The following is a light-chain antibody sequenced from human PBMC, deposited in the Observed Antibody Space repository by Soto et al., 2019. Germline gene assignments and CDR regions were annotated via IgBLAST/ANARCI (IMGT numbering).Light chain of an antibody. V-gene: IGKV1-5*01. Sequence: DIPMTQSPSTLSASVGDRVTITCRASQSLGIWLAWHQQKPGKAPKLLIYDASTLKSGVPSRFSGSGSGTKFTLTISRLQPDDFATYYCQEYNSYSGTFGQGTKVEVK. CDR2: DAS. CDR3: QEYNSYSGT. J-gene: IGKJ1*01. CDR1: QSLGIW.